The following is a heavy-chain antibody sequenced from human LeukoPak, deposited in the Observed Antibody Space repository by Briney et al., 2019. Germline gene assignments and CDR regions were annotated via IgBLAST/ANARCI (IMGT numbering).Heavy chain of an antibody. V-gene: IGHV4-59*01. CDR2: IYYSGST. D-gene: IGHD5-24*01. J-gene: IGHJ4*02. CDR1: GGSISSYY. Sequence: SETLSLTCTVSGGSISSYYWSWIRQPPGKGLEWIGYIYYSGSTNYNPSLKSRVTISVDTSKNQFSLKLSSVTAADTAVYYCARLGEMATIYYWGQGTLVTVSS. CDR3: ARLGEMATIYY.